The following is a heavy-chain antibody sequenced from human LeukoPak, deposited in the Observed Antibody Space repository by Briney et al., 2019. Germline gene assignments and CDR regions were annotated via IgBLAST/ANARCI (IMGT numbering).Heavy chain of an antibody. J-gene: IGHJ4*02. V-gene: IGHV3-43*01. CDR1: GFTFDDYT. CDR3: AKDRILRYFDWLLED. Sequence: PGGSLRLSCAAAGFTFDDYTMHWVRQAPGKGLEWVSLISWDGGSTYYADSVKGRFTISRDNSKNSLYLQMNSLRTEDTALYYCAKDRILRYFDWLLEDWGQGTLVTVSS. CDR2: ISWDGGST. D-gene: IGHD3-9*01.